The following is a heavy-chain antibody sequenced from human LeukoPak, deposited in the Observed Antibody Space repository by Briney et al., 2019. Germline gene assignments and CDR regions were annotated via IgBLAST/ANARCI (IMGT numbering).Heavy chain of an antibody. V-gene: IGHV1-8*02. CDR1: GYTFTGYY. J-gene: IGHJ4*02. D-gene: IGHD6-19*01. Sequence: GASVKVSCKTSGYTFTGYYMFWVRQAPGQGLEWMGWMNPNSGNTGYAQKFQGRVTMTRNTSISTAYMELSSLRSEDTAVYYCARGYRSSGWYQIDYWGQGTLVTVSS. CDR2: MNPNSGNT. CDR3: ARGYRSSGWYQIDY.